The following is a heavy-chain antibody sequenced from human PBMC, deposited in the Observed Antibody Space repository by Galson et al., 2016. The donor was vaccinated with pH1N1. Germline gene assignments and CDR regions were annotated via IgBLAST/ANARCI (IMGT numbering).Heavy chain of an antibody. CDR2: IFPGDSDT. J-gene: IGHJ4*02. D-gene: IGHD3-16*01. Sequence: SGAEVKKPGESLKISCKASGYSFTDYWIGWVRQMTGKGLGWMGIIFPGDSDTRYSPSFQGQVTISADKSINTAYLQWSSLKASDTAIYYCARLRGSDFDSWGQGTLVTVST. CDR3: ARLRGSDFDS. V-gene: IGHV5-51*03. CDR1: GYSFTDYW.